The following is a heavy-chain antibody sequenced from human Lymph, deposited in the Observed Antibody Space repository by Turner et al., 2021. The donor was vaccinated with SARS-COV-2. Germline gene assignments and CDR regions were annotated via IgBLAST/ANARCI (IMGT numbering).Heavy chain of an antibody. CDR3: ARVLPYGDYFDY. Sequence: EVQLVESGGGLIQPGGSLSFSCAASGFTVSSNYMTWARQAPGKGLEWIALIYSGGGTYYADSGKSRFTISRNNSKNTLYLQMNSLRADDTAVYYCARVLPYGDYFDYWGQGTLVTVSS. D-gene: IGHD4-17*01. V-gene: IGHV3-53*01. J-gene: IGHJ4*02. CDR1: GFTVSSNY. CDR2: IYSGGGT.